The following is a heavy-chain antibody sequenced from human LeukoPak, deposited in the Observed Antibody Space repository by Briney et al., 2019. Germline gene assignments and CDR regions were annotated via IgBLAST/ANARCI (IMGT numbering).Heavy chain of an antibody. CDR3: ARLWDYGDYVNAFDI. Sequence: GESLKISCKGSGYSSTSYWIGWVRQMPGKGLEWMGIIYPGDSDTRYSPSFQGQVTISADKSISTAYLQWSSLKASDTAMYYCARLWDYGDYVNAFDIWGQGTMVTVSS. V-gene: IGHV5-51*01. CDR1: GYSSTSYW. CDR2: IYPGDSDT. D-gene: IGHD4-17*01. J-gene: IGHJ3*02.